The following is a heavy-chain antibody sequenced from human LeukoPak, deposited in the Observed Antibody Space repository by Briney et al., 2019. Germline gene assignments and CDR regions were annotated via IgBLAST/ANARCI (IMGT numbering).Heavy chain of an antibody. CDR3: ARAVDDSSGYYYSYWFDP. J-gene: IGHJ5*02. CDR1: GGTFSSYA. CDR2: INPSGGST. Sequence: ASVKVSCKASGGTFSSYAISWVRQAPGQGLEWMGIINPSGGSTSYAQKFQGRVTMTRDMSTSTVYMELSSLRSEDTAVYYCARAVDDSSGYYYSYWFDPWGQGTLVTVSS. V-gene: IGHV1-46*01. D-gene: IGHD3-22*01.